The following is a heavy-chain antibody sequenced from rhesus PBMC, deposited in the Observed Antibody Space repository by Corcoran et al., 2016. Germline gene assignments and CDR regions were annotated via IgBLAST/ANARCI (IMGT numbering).Heavy chain of an antibody. CDR1: GFPFCIYG. J-gene: IGHJ5-1*01. V-gene: IGHV3-54*02. Sequence: EVQLVESGGGWVQPGGCLRHSCVASGFPFCIYGIHWVRQAPGKGLEWAAVISSDGRNKYYADSVKDRFTISRDNSNNILYLQMNNLKLEDTAVYYCTRFDVWGPGVVVTVSS. CDR2: ISSDGRNK. CDR3: TRFDV.